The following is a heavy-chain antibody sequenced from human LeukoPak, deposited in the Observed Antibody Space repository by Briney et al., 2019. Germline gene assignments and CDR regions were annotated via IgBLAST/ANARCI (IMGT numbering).Heavy chain of an antibody. CDR1: GGTFSSYA. D-gene: IGHD3-10*01. J-gene: IGHJ4*02. V-gene: IGHV1-69*13. CDR2: IIPIFGTA. CDR3: AELGSGSYSFDY. Sequence: ASVKVSCKASGGTFSSYAISWVRQAPGQGLEWMGGIIPIFGTANYARKFQGRVTITADESTSTAYMELSSLRSEDTAVYYCAELGSGSYSFDYWGQGTLVTVSS.